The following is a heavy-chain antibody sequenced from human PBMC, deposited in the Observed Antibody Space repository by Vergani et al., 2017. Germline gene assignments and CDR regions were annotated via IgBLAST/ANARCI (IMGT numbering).Heavy chain of an antibody. CDR2: IYYSGTT. CDR3: WCGSGEDFDY. J-gene: IGHJ4*02. V-gene: IGHV4-39*01. D-gene: IGHD3-10*01. CDR1: GGSISSGSYY. Sequence: QLQLQESGPGLVKPSETLSPTCTVSGGSISSGSYYWGWVRQPPGKGLEWIGTIYYSGTTHYKPSLKSRVTISVDTSKNQLSLKLSSVTAADTAVYYCWCGSGEDFDYWGQGTLVTVSS.